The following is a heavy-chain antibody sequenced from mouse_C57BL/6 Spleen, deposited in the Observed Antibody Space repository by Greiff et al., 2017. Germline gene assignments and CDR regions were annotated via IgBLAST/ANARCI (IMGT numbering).Heavy chain of an antibody. Sequence: EVQLQQSGPGLVKPSQSLSLTCSVTGYSITSGYYWNWIRQFPGNKLEWMGYISYDGSNNYNPSLKNRISITRDTSKNQFFLKLNSVTTEDTATYYCAQQLRLRAMDYWGQGTSVTVSS. CDR3: AQQLRLRAMDY. CDR1: GYSITSGYY. D-gene: IGHD3-2*02. V-gene: IGHV3-6*01. CDR2: ISYDGSN. J-gene: IGHJ4*01.